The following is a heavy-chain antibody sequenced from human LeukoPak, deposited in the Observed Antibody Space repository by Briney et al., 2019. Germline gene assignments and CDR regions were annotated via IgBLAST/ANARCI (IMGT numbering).Heavy chain of an antibody. CDR1: GGSISSSSYY. V-gene: IGHV4-39*07. D-gene: IGHD2-2*01. CDR3: ARAAKLGYCSNTNCRSFDY. Sequence: SETLSLTCTVSGGSISSSSYYWGWIRQPPGKGLEWIGSIYYSGSTYYNPTLKSRVTISVDTSKNQFSLKLSSVTAADTAVYYCARAAKLGYCSNTNCRSFDYWGQGTLVTVSS. J-gene: IGHJ4*02. CDR2: IYYSGST.